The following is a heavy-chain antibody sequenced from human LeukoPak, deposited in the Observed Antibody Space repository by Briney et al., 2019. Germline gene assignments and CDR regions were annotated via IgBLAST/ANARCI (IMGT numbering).Heavy chain of an antibody. CDR2: ISSSSYI. V-gene: IGHV3-21*01. CDR1: GFTFSSYS. Sequence: GGSLRLSCAASGFTFSSYSMSWVRQAPGKGLEWVSSISSSSYIYYADSVKGRLTISRDNAKNSLYLQMNSLRAEDTAVYYCARVLHIPFDYWGQGTLVAVSS. J-gene: IGHJ4*02. D-gene: IGHD2-21*01. CDR3: ARVLHIPFDY.